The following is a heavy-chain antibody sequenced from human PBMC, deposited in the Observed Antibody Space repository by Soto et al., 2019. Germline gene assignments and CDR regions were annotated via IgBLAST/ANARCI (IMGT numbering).Heavy chain of an antibody. D-gene: IGHD6-19*01. V-gene: IGHV1-69*13. CDR2: IIPIFGTA. CDR3: ARGGRVIAVAGTSVRAFDI. CDR1: RGTFMSYA. J-gene: IGHJ3*02. Sequence: SGKVSFRASRGTFMSYAISWVRQAPGQGLEWMGGIIPIFGTANYAQKFQGRVAITADESTSTAYMELSSLRSEDTAVYYCARGGRVIAVAGTSVRAFDIWGHGTMVTVSS.